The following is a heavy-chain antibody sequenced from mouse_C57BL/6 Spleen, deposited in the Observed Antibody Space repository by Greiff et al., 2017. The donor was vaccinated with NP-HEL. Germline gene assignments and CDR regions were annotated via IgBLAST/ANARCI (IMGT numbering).Heavy chain of an antibody. CDR2: IDPSDSYT. CDR1: GYTFTSYW. D-gene: IGHD2-12*01. V-gene: IGHV1-69*01. Sequence: QVQLQQPGAELVMPGASVKLSCKASGYTFTSYWMHWVKQRPGQGLEWIGEIDPSDSYTNYNQKFKGKSTLTEDKSTSTAYMQLSSLTSEDSAVYGCERGEESRRDWGQGTLVTVSA. J-gene: IGHJ3*01. CDR3: ERGEESRRD.